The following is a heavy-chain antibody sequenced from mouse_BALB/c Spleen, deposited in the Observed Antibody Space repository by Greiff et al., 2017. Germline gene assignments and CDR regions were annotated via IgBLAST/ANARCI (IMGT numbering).Heavy chain of an antibody. CDR3: ARERGSCGSASMDY. D-gene: IGHD1-1*01. V-gene: IGHV1-7*01. Sequence: QVQLQQSGAELAKPGASVKMSCKASGYTFTSYCMHWVKQRPGQGLEWIGYISSSTGSTRYNQKFKGKATFTADTSSSTAYMQLSSLTSEDSAVYYCARERGSCGSASMDYWGAGTTVTVSS. J-gene: IGHJ1*01. CDR1: GYTFTSYC. CDR2: ISSSTGST.